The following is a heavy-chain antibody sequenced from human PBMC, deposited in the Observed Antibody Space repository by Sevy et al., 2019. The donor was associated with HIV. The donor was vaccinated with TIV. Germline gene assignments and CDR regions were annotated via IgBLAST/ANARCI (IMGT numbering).Heavy chain of an antibody. V-gene: IGHV4-39*01. J-gene: IGHJ4*02. D-gene: IGHD2-2*01. CDR1: GGSISGSNYY. Sequence: SETLSLICTVSGGSISGSNYYWGWIRQPPGEGVEWIGSIDFSGSAYNNPSLNSRVTISVDTSKNQFSLRLSSVTAADTAVYYCARQDIIVSSSPRSKTLHYWGQGTSVTVSS. CDR2: IDFSGSA. CDR3: ARQDIIVSSSPRSKTLHY.